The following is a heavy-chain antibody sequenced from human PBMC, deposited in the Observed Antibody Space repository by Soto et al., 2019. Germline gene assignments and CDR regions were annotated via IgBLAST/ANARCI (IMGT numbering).Heavy chain of an antibody. CDR1: GFSYTNYW. V-gene: IGHV5-10-1*01. CDR2: IDPSDSDT. Sequence: GESLKISCKGSGFSYTNYWITWVRQMPGKGLDLMGRIDPSDSDTNXXPSFQGHXXIAACKSISSXYLQWXSLKASDNAXDYCARGEAAAGKKFDPWRQGTLVTXS. CDR3: ARGEAAAGKKFDP. D-gene: IGHD6-13*01. J-gene: IGHJ5*02.